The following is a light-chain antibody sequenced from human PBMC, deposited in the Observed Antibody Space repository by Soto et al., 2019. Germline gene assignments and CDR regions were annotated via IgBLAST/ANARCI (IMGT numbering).Light chain of an antibody. CDR3: KQYKEWPPFT. CDR2: GAS. V-gene: IGKV3-15*01. Sequence: EIVLTQSPGTLSLSPGERATRSCRAGQSVSSSYLAWYQQKPGQAPRLLILGASTRATGIPARFSGSGSGTEFTLSISSLQSEDSAVYYCKQYKEWPPFTFGQGTRLEIK. CDR1: QSVSSSY. J-gene: IGKJ5*01.